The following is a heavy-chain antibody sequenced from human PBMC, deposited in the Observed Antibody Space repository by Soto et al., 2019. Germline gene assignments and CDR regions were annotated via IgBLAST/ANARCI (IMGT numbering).Heavy chain of an antibody. CDR1: GGSIRSYY. J-gene: IGHJ4*02. D-gene: IGHD6-13*01. CDR2: ISYSGST. V-gene: IGHV4-59*01. Sequence: SETLSLTCTVSGGSIRSYYWSWIRRPPGKGLEWIGYISYSGSTNYNPSLKGRVTMSVDTSRNQFSLKLTSVTAADTAVYYCARIDSSSWYGCDYWGQVTLVTVS. CDR3: ARIDSSSWYGCDY.